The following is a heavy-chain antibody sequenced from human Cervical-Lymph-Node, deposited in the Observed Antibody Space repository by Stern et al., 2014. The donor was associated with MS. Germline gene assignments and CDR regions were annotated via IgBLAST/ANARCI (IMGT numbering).Heavy chain of an antibody. CDR3: ARAFDGSQFGY. CDR2: ILAGSGDT. Sequence: QVQLVQSGAEVKKPGASVKVACEASGYTFSSFAIHWVRQAPGQRLEWLGLILAGSGDTKYSQRFQDRVTITRDTSANTVYMEMSSLRSEDTAIYYCARAFDGSQFGYWGQGTLVTVSS. D-gene: IGHD5-24*01. J-gene: IGHJ4*02. V-gene: IGHV1-3*01. CDR1: GYTFSSFA.